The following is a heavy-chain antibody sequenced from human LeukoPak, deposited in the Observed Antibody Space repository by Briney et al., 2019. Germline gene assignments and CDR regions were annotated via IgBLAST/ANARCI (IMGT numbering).Heavy chain of an antibody. CDR3: ATVPAAMSY. CDR1: GFTFNTYT. Sequence: PGGSLRLSCAASGFTFNTYTMNWVRQAPGKGLEWVSSISSSSSYIYYADSVKGRFTISRDNAKNSLYLQMNSLRAEDTAVYYCATVPAAMSYWGQGTLVTVSS. J-gene: IGHJ4*02. V-gene: IGHV3-21*01. CDR2: ISSSSSYI. D-gene: IGHD2-2*01.